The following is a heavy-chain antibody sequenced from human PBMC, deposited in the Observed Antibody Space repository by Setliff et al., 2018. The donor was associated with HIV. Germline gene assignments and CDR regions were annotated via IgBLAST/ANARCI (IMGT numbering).Heavy chain of an antibody. V-gene: IGHV4-34*01. CDR2: TNHSGGT. CDR1: GGSFSAYY. Sequence: PSETLSLTCAVYGGSFSAYYWSWIRQTPGKGLEWIGETNHSGGTNYNPSLKSRVTMSVDTSKNQFSLKLSSVTAADTAVFYCARGGYSYGFGRHRAYFQYWGQGTQVTVSS. J-gene: IGHJ1*01. CDR3: ARGGYSYGFGRHRAYFQY. D-gene: IGHD5-18*01.